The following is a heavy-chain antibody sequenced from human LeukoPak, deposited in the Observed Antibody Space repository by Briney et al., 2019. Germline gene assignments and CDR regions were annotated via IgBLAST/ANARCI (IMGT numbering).Heavy chain of an antibody. V-gene: IGHV3-73*01. D-gene: IGHD2/OR15-2a*01. Sequence: GGSLRHSCAASGFTFSDSTVHWVRQASGKGLEWVGRIRTKPNTYATAYAASVKGRFTISRDDSKNTAYLQMNSLKTDDTAVYYCTRHTERNSDWGQGTLVTVSS. CDR3: TRHTERNSD. CDR2: IRTKPNTYAT. CDR1: GFTFSDST. J-gene: IGHJ4*02.